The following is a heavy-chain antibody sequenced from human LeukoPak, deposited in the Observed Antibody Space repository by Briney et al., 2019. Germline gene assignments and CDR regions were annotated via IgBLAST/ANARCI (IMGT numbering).Heavy chain of an antibody. V-gene: IGHV1-69*13. J-gene: IGHJ4*02. CDR3: ASGSGAWYKEFDY. CDR1: GGTFTRYS. CDR2: IIPIFGTT. Sequence: GASVKVSCKASGGTFTRYSFDWVRQAPGQGLEWMGGIIPIFGTTNYAQKFQGRVTITADDPTSTAYMELSSLRSEDTAVYYCASGSGAWYKEFDYWGQGTLVTVSS. D-gene: IGHD1-14*01.